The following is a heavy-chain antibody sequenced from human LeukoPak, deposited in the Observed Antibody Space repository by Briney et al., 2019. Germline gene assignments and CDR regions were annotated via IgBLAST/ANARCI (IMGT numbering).Heavy chain of an antibody. V-gene: IGHV3-23*01. D-gene: IGHD6-6*01. CDR2: ISGSGGST. Sequence: PGGSLRLSCAASGFTFSSYAMSWVRQAPGKGLEWVSAISGSGGSTYYADSVKGRFTISRDNAKNSLYLQMNSLRAEDTAVYYCARDRIVWAYSGSSVYFDLWGRGTLVTVSS. J-gene: IGHJ2*01. CDR1: GFTFSSYA. CDR3: ARDRIVWAYSGSSVYFDL.